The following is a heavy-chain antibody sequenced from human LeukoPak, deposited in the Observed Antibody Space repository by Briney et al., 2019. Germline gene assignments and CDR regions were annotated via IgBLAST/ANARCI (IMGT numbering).Heavy chain of an antibody. Sequence: SETLSLTCAVSGGSISSGGYSWSWIRQPPGKGLEWIGYIYHSGSTYYNPSLKSRVTISVDRSKNQFFLKLSSVTAADTAVYYCARGEQRSRVPAAHFDYWGQGTLVTVSS. CDR1: GGSISSGGYS. D-gene: IGHD2-2*01. CDR3: ARGEQRSRVPAAHFDY. J-gene: IGHJ4*02. CDR2: IYHSGST. V-gene: IGHV4-30-2*01.